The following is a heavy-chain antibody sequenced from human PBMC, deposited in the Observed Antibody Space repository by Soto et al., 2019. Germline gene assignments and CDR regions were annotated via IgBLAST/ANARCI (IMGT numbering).Heavy chain of an antibody. CDR3: ARRGSGSYYDY. CDR2: ISGSGGST. D-gene: IGHD1-26*01. J-gene: IGHJ4*02. CDR1: GFTFSSYA. Sequence: EVQLLESGGGLVQPGGSLRLSCAASGFTFSSYAMRWVRQAPVKGLEWVSAISGSGGSTYYADSVKGRFTISRDNSKIPLYLQMNSLRAEDTAVYYCARRGSGSYYDYWGQGTLVTVSS. V-gene: IGHV3-23*01.